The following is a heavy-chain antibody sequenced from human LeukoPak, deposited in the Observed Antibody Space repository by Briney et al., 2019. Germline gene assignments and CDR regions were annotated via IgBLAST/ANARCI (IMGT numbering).Heavy chain of an antibody. CDR1: GFTFSNYA. V-gene: IGHV3-23*01. J-gene: IGHJ4*02. CDR3: AKGTSFVITFGGLIADY. D-gene: IGHD3-16*02. Sequence: GGSLRLSCAASGFTFSNYAMSWVRQAPGKGLESVSVISGSGVSTDYADSVKGRFTISRDNSKNTLYLQMNTLGAEDTAIYYCAKGTSFVITFGGLIADYWGQGTLVTVSS. CDR2: ISGSGVST.